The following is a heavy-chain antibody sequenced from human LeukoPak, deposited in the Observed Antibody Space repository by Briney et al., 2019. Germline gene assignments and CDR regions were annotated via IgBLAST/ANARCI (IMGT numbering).Heavy chain of an antibody. CDR2: INQGGGEK. V-gene: IGHV3-7*01. CDR3: AKGGFYYYYYMDV. J-gene: IGHJ6*03. Sequence: QTGGSLRLSCAASGFTFSNYWMSWVRQAPGEGLEWVANINQGGGEKYYVGSVKGRFTISRDNAKNSLYLQMNSLRAEDTAVYYCAKGGFYYYYYMDVWGKGTTVTVSS. CDR1: GFTFSNYW.